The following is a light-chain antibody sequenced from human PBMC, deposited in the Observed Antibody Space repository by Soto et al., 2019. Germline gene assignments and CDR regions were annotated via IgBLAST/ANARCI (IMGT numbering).Light chain of an antibody. CDR3: QQYNLYSWT. J-gene: IGKJ1*01. CDR1: QSVNSW. V-gene: IGKV1-5*01. CDR2: DAS. Sequence: DIQMTQSPSTLSASVGDRVTITCRASQSVNSWLAWYQQKPGKAPKLLIYDASSLEIGVPSRFSGRVSGTEFTLTISSLEPDDSATYYCQQYNLYSWTFGQGTKVEIK.